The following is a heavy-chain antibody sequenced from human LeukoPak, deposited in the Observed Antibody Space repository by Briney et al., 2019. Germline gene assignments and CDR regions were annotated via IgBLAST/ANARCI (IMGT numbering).Heavy chain of an antibody. V-gene: IGHV3-21*01. CDR1: GFTFSRYN. CDR3: ARVGCSESNCYLDY. D-gene: IGHD2-15*01. J-gene: IGHJ4*02. CDR2: ISSSSMYI. Sequence: PGGSLRLFCAVSGFTFSRYNMNWVRQAPGKGLEWVSSISSSSMYIFYADSVKGRFTISRDNAKNSLFLQMDSLRAEDTAMYYCARVGCSESNCYLDYWGQGTLVTVSS.